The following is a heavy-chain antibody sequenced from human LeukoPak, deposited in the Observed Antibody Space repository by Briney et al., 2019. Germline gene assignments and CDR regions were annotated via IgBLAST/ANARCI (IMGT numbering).Heavy chain of an antibody. D-gene: IGHD1-26*01. CDR1: GFTISSHW. CDR2: IRQDGNEK. V-gene: IGHV3-7*01. CDR3: VGERGDAFDT. J-gene: IGHJ3*02. Sequence: GGSLRLSCAASGFTISSHWMHWARQAPGKGLEWVATIRQDGNEKFYVDSVKGRFTISRDNAENSLFLQMNSLSAVDTALYYCVGERGDAFDTWGQGTPVTVSP.